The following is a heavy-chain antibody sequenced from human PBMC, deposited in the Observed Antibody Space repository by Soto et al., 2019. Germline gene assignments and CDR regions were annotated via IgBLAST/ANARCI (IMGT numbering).Heavy chain of an antibody. D-gene: IGHD3-3*01. CDR1: GGPFSSYA. V-gene: IGHV1-69*06. CDR3: ARGSSSSIINWFES. Sequence: SVKVSCKASGGPFSSYAITWVRQAPGQGLQWMGGIIPIFGEPKYAEKFQGRVTITADMSTSTAYMELSSLRSDDTAVYFCARGSSSSIINWFESWGQGTQVTFSS. J-gene: IGHJ5*01. CDR2: IIPIFGEP.